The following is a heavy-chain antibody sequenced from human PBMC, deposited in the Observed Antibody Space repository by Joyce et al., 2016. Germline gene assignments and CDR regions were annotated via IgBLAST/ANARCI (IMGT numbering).Heavy chain of an antibody. D-gene: IGHD6-13*01. V-gene: IGHV4-59*11. J-gene: IGHJ3*02. CDR1: GGSISSHY. CDR3: AIFGSSWFGDAFDI. Sequence: QVQLQESGPGLVKPSETLSLTCPVSGGSISSHYWSWIRQPPGKGLEWIGYIHYRASTNGYPSLKSRVATILDTSKNLFSRILSSLTAADTAVYHWAIFGSSWFGDAFDIWGQRTMVTVSS. CDR2: IHYRAST.